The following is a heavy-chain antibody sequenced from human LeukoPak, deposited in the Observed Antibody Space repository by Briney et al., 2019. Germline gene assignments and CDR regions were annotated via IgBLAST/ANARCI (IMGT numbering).Heavy chain of an antibody. CDR3: DRAGRHYADSHGYPFDF. CDR1: GYIFTTYG. D-gene: IGHD3-22*01. J-gene: IGHJ4*02. V-gene: IGHV1-18*01. Sequence: ASVKLSCKTSGYIFTTYGISWVRQAPGQGLEWMGWISTYDGNTNYAQNIHGRVSMTTDTSTSTVYMDLKSLRSEDTAVFFCDRAGRHYADSHGYPFDFWGQGTLVTVSS. CDR2: ISTYDGNT.